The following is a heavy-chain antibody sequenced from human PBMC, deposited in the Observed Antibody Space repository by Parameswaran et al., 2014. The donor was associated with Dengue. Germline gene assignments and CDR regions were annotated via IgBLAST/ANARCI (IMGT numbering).Heavy chain of an antibody. D-gene: IGHD1-7*01. CDR3: ASGSWDNWNYYAFDI. CDR2: IIPIFGTA. Sequence: WVRQAPGQGLEWMGGIIPIFGTANYAQKFQGRVTITADESTSTAYMELSSLRSEDTAVYYCASGSWDNWNYYAFDIWGQGTMVTVSS. J-gene: IGHJ3*02. V-gene: IGHV1-69*01.